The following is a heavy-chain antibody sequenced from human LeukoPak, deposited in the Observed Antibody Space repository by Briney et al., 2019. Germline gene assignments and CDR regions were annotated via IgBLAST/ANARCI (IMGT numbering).Heavy chain of an antibody. D-gene: IGHD2-2*02. Sequence: ASVKVSCKASGYTFTSYGISWVRRAPGQGLEWMGWISAYNGNTNYAQKLQGRVTMTTDTSTSTAYMELRSLRSDDTAVYYCARDAHRYCSSTSCYMGYWGQGTLVTVSS. J-gene: IGHJ4*02. CDR2: ISAYNGNT. CDR1: GYTFTSYG. CDR3: ARDAHRYCSSTSCYMGY. V-gene: IGHV1-18*01.